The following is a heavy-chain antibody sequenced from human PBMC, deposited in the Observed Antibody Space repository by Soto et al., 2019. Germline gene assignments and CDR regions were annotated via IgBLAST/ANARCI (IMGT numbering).Heavy chain of an antibody. D-gene: IGHD3-3*01. J-gene: IGHJ4*02. CDR3: ARVYYDFWSGYRTYYFDY. CDR1: GGSISSGGYS. CDR2: IYHSGST. Sequence: SETLSLTCAVSGGSISSGGYSWSWIRQPPGKGLEWIGYIYHSGSTYYNPSLKSRVTISVDRSKNQFSLKLSSVTAADTAVYYCARVYYDFWSGYRTYYFDYWGQGTLVTVSS. V-gene: IGHV4-30-2*01.